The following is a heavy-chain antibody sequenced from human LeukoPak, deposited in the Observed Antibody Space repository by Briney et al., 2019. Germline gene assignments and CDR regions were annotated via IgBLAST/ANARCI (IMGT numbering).Heavy chain of an antibody. V-gene: IGHV3-23*01. J-gene: IGHJ4*02. D-gene: IGHD2-15*01. CDR1: GFTFSTYA. Sequence: GGSLRLSCAASGFTFSTYAMSWVRQTPGKGLEWVAAISGDNPGTYHANSVKGRSTISRDNSKNTLHLQMSGLRAEDTARYYCAKAPVGHCSGAFCYHFDSWGQGTLATVSS. CDR3: AKAPVGHCSGAFCYHFDS. CDR2: ISGDNPGT.